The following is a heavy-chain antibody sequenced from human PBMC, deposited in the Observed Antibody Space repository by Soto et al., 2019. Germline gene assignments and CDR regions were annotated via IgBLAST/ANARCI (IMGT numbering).Heavy chain of an antibody. Sequence: PGGSLRLSCAASGFTFSSYGMHWVRQAPGKGLEWVAVIWYDGSNKYYADSVKGRFTISRDNSKNTLYLQMNSLRAEDTAVYYCAKEESSSSWYGHWSQGTLVTVSS. CDR3: AKEESSSSWYGH. CDR1: GFTFSSYG. V-gene: IGHV3-33*06. D-gene: IGHD6-13*01. J-gene: IGHJ4*02. CDR2: IWYDGSNK.